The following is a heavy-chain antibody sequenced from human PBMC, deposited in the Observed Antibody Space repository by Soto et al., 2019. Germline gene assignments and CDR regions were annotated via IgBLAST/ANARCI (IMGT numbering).Heavy chain of an antibody. CDR1: GYTFTSYD. CDR3: AMASSSWYAAFDI. CDR2: MNPNSGNT. V-gene: IGHV1-8*01. J-gene: IGHJ3*02. Sequence: ASVKVSCKASGYTFTSYDINWVRQATGQGLEWMGWMNPNSGNTGYAQKFQGRVTMTRNTSRITAYMELSSLRSEDTAVYYWAMASSSWYAAFDIWGQGTLVTVSS. D-gene: IGHD6-13*01.